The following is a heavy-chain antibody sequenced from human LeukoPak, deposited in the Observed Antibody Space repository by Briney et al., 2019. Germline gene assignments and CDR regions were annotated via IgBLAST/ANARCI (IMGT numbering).Heavy chain of an antibody. CDR3: AREGEYTSGSNWFDP. CDR2: INPNSGGT. J-gene: IGHJ5*02. D-gene: IGHD6-19*01. CDR1: GYTFTGYY. Sequence: ASVKVSCKASGYTFTGYYMHWVRQARGQGLEWMGWINPNSGGTNYAQKFQGRVTMTRDTSINTAYMELSRLRSDDTAVYYCAREGEYTSGSNWFDPWGQGTLVTVSS. V-gene: IGHV1-2*02.